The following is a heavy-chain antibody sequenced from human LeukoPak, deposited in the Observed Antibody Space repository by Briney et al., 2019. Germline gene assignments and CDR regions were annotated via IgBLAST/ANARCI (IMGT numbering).Heavy chain of an antibody. CDR1: GFTFSTYS. D-gene: IGHD3-22*01. CDR2: ISSSSSYI. CDR3: ARDGDYYDSSGFHAFDI. J-gene: IGHJ3*02. Sequence: PGGSLRLSCAASGFTFSTYSMNWVRQAPGEGLEWVSSISSSSSYIYYADSVKGRFTISRDNAKNSLYLQMNSLRAEDTAVYYCARDGDYYDSSGFHAFDIWGQGTMVTVSS. V-gene: IGHV3-21*01.